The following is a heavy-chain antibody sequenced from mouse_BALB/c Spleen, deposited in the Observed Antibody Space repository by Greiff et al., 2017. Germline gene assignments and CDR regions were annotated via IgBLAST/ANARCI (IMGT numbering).Heavy chain of an antibody. CDR2: ISYDGSN. J-gene: IGHJ4*01. CDR1: GYSITSGYY. Sequence: VQLQQSGPGLVKPSQSLSLTCSVTGYSITSGYYWNWIRQFPGNKLEWMGYISYDGSNNYNPSLKNRISITRDTSKNQFFLKLNSVTTEDTATYYCARGDGTLYYAMDYWGQGTSVTVSS. D-gene: IGHD2-1*01. V-gene: IGHV3-6*02. CDR3: ARGDGTLYYAMDY.